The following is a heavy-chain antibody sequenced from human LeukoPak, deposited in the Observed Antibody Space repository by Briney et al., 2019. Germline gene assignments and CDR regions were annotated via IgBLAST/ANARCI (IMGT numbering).Heavy chain of an antibody. CDR3: ARQGTRSYYYDTSGPEEFDP. CDR1: GFTFSSYE. CDR2: ISSSGSTI. D-gene: IGHD3-22*01. Sequence: PGGSLRLSCAASGFTFSSYEMNWVRQAPGKGLEWVSYISSSGSTIYYADSVKGRFTISRDNAKNSLYLHMNSLRAEDTAVYYCARQGTRSYYYDTSGPEEFDPWGQGTLVTVSS. J-gene: IGHJ5*02. V-gene: IGHV3-48*03.